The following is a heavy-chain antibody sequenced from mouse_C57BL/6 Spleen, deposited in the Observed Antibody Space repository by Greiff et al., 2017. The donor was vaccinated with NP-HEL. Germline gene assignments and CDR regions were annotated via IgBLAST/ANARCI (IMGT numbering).Heavy chain of an antibody. CDR2: IWSGGST. Sequence: QVQLKESGPGLVQPSQSLSITCTVSGFSFTSYGVPWVRQSPGKGLEWLGVIWSGGSTAYNAAFISRLSISKDNSKRHVFLKRNSLQADDTAIYYCTRNRDYYGSHGYFDVWGTGTTVTVSS. J-gene: IGHJ1*03. V-gene: IGHV2-2*01. CDR3: TRNRDYYGSHGYFDV. CDR1: GFSFTSYG. D-gene: IGHD1-1*01.